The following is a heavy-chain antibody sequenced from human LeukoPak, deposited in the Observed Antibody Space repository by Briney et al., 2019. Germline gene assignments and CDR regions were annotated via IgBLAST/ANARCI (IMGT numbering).Heavy chain of an antibody. CDR3: ARASPNYFDY. D-gene: IGHD5-12*01. CDR1: GYTFTSYH. V-gene: IGHV1-46*01. J-gene: IGHJ4*02. Sequence: GASVKVSCKTSGYTFTSYHMHWVRQAPGQGLEWMGIINPSGFSTTYAQKFQGRVTMTRNTSISTAYMELSSLRSEDTAVYYCARASPNYFDYWGQGTLVTVSS. CDR2: INPSGFST.